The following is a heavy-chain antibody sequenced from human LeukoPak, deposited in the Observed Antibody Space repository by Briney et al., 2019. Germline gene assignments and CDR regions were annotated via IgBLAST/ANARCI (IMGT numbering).Heavy chain of an antibody. J-gene: IGHJ6*03. Sequence: SETLSLTCTVSGGSISSDSYYWSWIRQPAGKGLEWIGRIYTSGSTNYNPSLKSRVTISVDTSKNQFSLKLSSVTAADTAVYYCARESGTTALLRRDYYYYYMDVWGKGTTVTVSS. D-gene: IGHD1-7*01. CDR1: GGSISSDSYY. V-gene: IGHV4-61*02. CDR3: ARESGTTALLRRDYYYYYMDV. CDR2: IYTSGST.